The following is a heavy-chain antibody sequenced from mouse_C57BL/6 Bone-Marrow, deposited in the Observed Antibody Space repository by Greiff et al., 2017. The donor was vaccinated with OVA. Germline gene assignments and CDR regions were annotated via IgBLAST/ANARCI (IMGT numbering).Heavy chain of an antibody. J-gene: IGHJ1*03. CDR3: ARALYYGSSYGYFDV. V-gene: IGHV1-22*01. Sequence: VQLQQSGPELVKPGASVKMSCKASGYTFTDYNMHWVKQSHGKSLEWIGYINPNNGGTSYNQKFKGKATLTVNKSSSTAYMELRSLTSEDSAVYYCARALYYGSSYGYFDVWGTGTTVTVSS. CDR1: GYTFTDYN. D-gene: IGHD1-1*01. CDR2: INPNNGGT.